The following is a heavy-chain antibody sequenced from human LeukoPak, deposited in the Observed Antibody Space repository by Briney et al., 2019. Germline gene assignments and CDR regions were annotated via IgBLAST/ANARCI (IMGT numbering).Heavy chain of an antibody. CDR2: ISGSGGST. V-gene: IGHV3-23*01. Sequence: GGSLRLSCAASGFTFSSYAMSWVRQAPGKGLEWVSAISGSGGSTYYADSVKGRFAISRDNSKNTLYLQMNSLRAEDTAVYYCAKDRNSGSYYVRLFDYWGQGTLVTVSS. CDR1: GFTFSSYA. D-gene: IGHD1-26*01. J-gene: IGHJ4*02. CDR3: AKDRNSGSYYVRLFDY.